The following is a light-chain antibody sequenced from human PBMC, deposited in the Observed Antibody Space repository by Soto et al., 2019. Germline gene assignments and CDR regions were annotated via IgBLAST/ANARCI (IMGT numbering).Light chain of an antibody. V-gene: IGKV3-15*01. CDR1: QSVSSN. Sequence: EIVLTQSPATLSLSPGERATLSCRASQSVSSNLAWYQHKPGQSPRLLIYGASARATGIPDRFSGGGSGAEYTLTISSLQSEDFAVYYCQQYDKWPRTFGQGTKVDIK. CDR3: QQYDKWPRT. CDR2: GAS. J-gene: IGKJ1*01.